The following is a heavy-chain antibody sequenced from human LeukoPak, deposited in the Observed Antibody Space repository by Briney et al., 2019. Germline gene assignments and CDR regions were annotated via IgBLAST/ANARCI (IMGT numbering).Heavy chain of an antibody. V-gene: IGHV3-48*04. CDR2: ISSSSSTI. CDR3: ARRILSGSYYTDDY. CDR1: GFTFSSYS. J-gene: IGHJ4*02. D-gene: IGHD1-26*01. Sequence: GGSLRLSCAASGFTFSSYSMNWVRQAPGKGLEWVSYISSSSSTIYYADSVKGRFTISRDNAKNSLYLQMNSLRAEDTAVYYCARRILSGSYYTDDYWGQGTLVTVSS.